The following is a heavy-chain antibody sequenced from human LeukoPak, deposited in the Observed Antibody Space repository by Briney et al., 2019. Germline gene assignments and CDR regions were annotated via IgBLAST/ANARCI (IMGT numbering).Heavy chain of an antibody. Sequence: PGEPLKISCQGSGYSFTNYWIGWVRQMPGKSLEWMGIFYPGDSDTSYRPSFQGQVTISADQSISTAYLQWSSLKVSDTAMYYCARYIPGYSSGWPDYWGQGTLVTVSS. CDR1: GYSFTNYW. CDR2: FYPGDSDT. CDR3: ARYIPGYSSGWPDY. V-gene: IGHV5-51*01. D-gene: IGHD6-19*01. J-gene: IGHJ4*02.